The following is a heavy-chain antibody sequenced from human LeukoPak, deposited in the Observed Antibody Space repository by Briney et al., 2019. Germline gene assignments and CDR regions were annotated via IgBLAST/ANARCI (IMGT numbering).Heavy chain of an antibody. D-gene: IGHD3-9*01. CDR1: GYTFTSYG. CDR2: ISAYNGNT. V-gene: IGHV1-18*01. Sequence: ASVKVSCKASGYTFTSYGISWVRQAPGQGLEWMGWISAYNGNTNYAQKLQGRVTMTTDTSTSTAYMELRSLRSDDTAVYYCAREQNGGSYYDILTGYLYWFDPWGQGTLVTVSS. CDR3: AREQNGGSYYDILTGYLYWFDP. J-gene: IGHJ5*02.